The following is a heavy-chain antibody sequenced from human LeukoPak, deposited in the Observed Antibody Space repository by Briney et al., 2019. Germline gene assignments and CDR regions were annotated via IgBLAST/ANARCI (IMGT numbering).Heavy chain of an antibody. CDR3: AREGCSGGRCYPRYWYFDL. V-gene: IGHV4-59*01. Sequence: AESLSLTCTVSGGSISRYCRSWVRQPPGKGLEWILYIYYDGSTTYHPSLKSRVSISVDTSMNQLSLKLSYVTAADTAVYYCAREGCSGGRCYPRYWYFDLWGRGTLVTVSS. J-gene: IGHJ2*01. CDR2: IYYDGST. CDR1: GGSISRYC. D-gene: IGHD2-15*01.